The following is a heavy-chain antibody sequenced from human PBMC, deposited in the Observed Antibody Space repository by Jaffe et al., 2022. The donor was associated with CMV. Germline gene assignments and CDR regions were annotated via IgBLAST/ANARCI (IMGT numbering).Heavy chain of an antibody. CDR3: AKVCVLATAGEKGGCTDY. CDR2: ISGSGGST. V-gene: IGHV3-23*01. Sequence: EVQLLESGGGLVQPGGSLRLSCAASGFTFSSYAMSWVRQAPGKGLEWVSAISGSGGSTYYADSVKGRFTISRDNSKNTLYLQMNSLRAEDTAVYYCAKVCVLATAGEKGGCTDYWGQGTLVTVSS. CDR1: GFTFSSYA. D-gene: IGHD5-12*01. J-gene: IGHJ4*02.